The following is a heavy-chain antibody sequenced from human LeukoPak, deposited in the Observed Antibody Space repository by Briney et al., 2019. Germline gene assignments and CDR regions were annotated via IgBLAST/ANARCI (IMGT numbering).Heavy chain of an antibody. Sequence: GGSLRLSCAVSGFTFSSYAMSWVRQAPGKGLEWVSAISGSGGSTYYADSVKGRFTISRDNSKNTLYLQMNSLRAEDTAVYYCAKEITIFGVVIMPRYGMDVWGQGTTVTVSS. CDR2: ISGSGGST. J-gene: IGHJ6*02. V-gene: IGHV3-23*01. CDR1: GFTFSSYA. CDR3: AKEITIFGVVIMPRYGMDV. D-gene: IGHD3-3*01.